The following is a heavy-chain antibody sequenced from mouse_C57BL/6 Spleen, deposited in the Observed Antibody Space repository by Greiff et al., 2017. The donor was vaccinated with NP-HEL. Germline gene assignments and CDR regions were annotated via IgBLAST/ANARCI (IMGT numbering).Heavy chain of an antibody. J-gene: IGHJ4*01. V-gene: IGHV1-64*01. D-gene: IGHD1-1*01. Sequence: QVQLQQPGAELVKPGASVKLSCKASGYTFTSYWMHWVKQRPGQGLEWIGMIHPNSGSTNYNEKFKSKATLTVDKSSSTAYMQLSSLTSEDSAVYYCAFYYYGSSGYAMDYWGQGTSVTVSS. CDR3: AFYYYGSSGYAMDY. CDR1: GYTFTSYW. CDR2: IHPNSGST.